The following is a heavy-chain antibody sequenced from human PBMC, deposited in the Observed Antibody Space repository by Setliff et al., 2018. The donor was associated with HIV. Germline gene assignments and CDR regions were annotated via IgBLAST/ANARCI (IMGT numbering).Heavy chain of an antibody. D-gene: IGHD6-6*01. CDR2: ISTYYGST. CDR3: ARDPTYISSWPGHAFDI. V-gene: IGHV1-18*01. J-gene: IGHJ3*02. Sequence: ASVKVSCKASTYTFSTYAITWVRQAPGQGLEWMGWISTYYGSTKYEQKFQGRVTMTTDLSTSTAHMELRSLRSDDTAVYYCARDPTYISSWPGHAFDIWGQGTMVTVSS. CDR1: TYTFSTYA.